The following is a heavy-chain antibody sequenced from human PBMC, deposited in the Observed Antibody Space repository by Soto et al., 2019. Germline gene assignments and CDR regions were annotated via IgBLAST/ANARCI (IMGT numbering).Heavy chain of an antibody. Sequence: QVQLVESGGGVVQPGRSLRLSCAASGFTFSSYGMHWVRQAPGKGLEWVAVIWYDGNNKYYADSVKGRFTISRDNSKNTLYMQMNSLRAEDTAVYYRAREAPYYVMGVWGQGPTVTVSS. CDR1: GFTFSSYG. CDR2: IWYDGNNK. CDR3: AREAPYYVMGV. J-gene: IGHJ6*02. V-gene: IGHV3-33*01.